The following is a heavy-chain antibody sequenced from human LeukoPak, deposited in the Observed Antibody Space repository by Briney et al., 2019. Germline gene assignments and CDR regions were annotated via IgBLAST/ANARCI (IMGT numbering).Heavy chain of an antibody. V-gene: IGHV5-51*01. D-gene: IGHD1-26*01. J-gene: IGHJ3*02. Sequence: GASLKISSKGSGSHFPQYRIGWVRPMPGKGLEWMGITHPGDSDTIYSPSFQGQATMAADKSIRTAYLQWSSLKAADTAMYYCARLWGGIVAADDAFDIWGQGTMVTVSS. CDR2: THPGDSDT. CDR3: ARLWGGIVAADDAFDI. CDR1: GSHFPQYR.